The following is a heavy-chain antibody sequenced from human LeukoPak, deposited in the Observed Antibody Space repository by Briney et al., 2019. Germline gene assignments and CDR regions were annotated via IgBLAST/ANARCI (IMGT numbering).Heavy chain of an antibody. V-gene: IGHV1-2*02. D-gene: IGHD3-22*01. J-gene: IGHJ4*02. Sequence: GASVKVSCKASGYTFTGYYMHWVRQAPGQGPEWMGWINPNSGGTNYAQKFQGRVTMTRDTSISTAYMELSRLRSDDTAVYYCAREGDYYDSSGYYFDYWGQGTLVTVSS. CDR3: AREGDYYDSSGYYFDY. CDR2: INPNSGGT. CDR1: GYTFTGYY.